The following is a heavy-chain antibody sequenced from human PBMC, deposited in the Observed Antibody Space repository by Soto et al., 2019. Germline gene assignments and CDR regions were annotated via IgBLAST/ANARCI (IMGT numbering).Heavy chain of an antibody. Sequence: GGSLRLSCAASGFIFSDYEINWVRQAPGKGREWVSYISGSGLTIYYADSVKGRLTISRDNAKNSLYLQMNSLGVEDKAVYYCERGPYRNTYNWFDSWGQGTMVTVSS. V-gene: IGHV3-48*03. CDR2: ISGSGLTI. J-gene: IGHJ5*02. CDR3: ERGPYRNTYNWFDS. D-gene: IGHD5-12*01. CDR1: GFIFSDYE.